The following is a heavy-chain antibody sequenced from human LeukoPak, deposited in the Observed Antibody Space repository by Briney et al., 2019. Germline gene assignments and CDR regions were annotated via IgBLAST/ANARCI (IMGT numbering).Heavy chain of an antibody. CDR1: GGSFSGYY. Sequence: KPSETLSLTCAVYGGSFSGYYWSWIRQPPGKGLEWIGEINHSGSTNYNPSLKSRVTISVDTSKNQFSLKLSSVTAADTAVYYCASNKVVPAFDYWGQGTLVTVSS. CDR3: ASNKVVPAFDY. CDR2: INHSGST. J-gene: IGHJ4*02. D-gene: IGHD2-2*01. V-gene: IGHV4-34*01.